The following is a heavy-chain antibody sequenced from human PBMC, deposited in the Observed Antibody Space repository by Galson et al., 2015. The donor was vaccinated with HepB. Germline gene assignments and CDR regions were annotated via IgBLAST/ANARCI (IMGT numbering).Heavy chain of an antibody. V-gene: IGHV1-46*01. Sequence: SVKVSCKASGYTFTSYYMHWVRQAPGQGLEWMGIINPSGGSTSYAQKFQGRVTMTGDTSTSTVYMELSSLRSEDTALYYCARDHGDHLDYWGQGTLVTVSS. D-gene: IGHD4-17*01. J-gene: IGHJ4*02. CDR3: ARDHGDHLDY. CDR1: GYTFTSYY. CDR2: INPSGGST.